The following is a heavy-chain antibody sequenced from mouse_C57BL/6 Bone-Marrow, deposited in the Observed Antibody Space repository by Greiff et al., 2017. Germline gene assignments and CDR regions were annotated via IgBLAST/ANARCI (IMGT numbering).Heavy chain of an antibody. CDR1: GFPITSGYY. D-gene: IGHD4-1*01. CDR3: AGDRLAGTGY. V-gene: IGHV12-3*01. Sequence: VQLQESGPGLVKPSQSLFLTCSITGFPITSGYYWIWIRQSPGKPLEWMGYITHSGETFYNPSLQSPISITRETSKNQFFLQLNSVTTEDTAMYYCAGDRLAGTGYWGQGTTLTVSS. J-gene: IGHJ2*01. CDR2: ITHSGET.